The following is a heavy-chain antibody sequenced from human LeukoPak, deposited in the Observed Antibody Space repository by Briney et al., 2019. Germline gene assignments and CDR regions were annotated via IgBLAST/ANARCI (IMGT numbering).Heavy chain of an antibody. Sequence: GGSLRLSCAASGFTFSSYSMNWFRQAPGKGLEWVSSISSSSSYIYYADSVKGRFTISRDNAKNSLYLQMNSLRAEDTAVYYCARDTSGSYYSHAFDIWGQGTMVTVSS. CDR2: ISSSSSYI. V-gene: IGHV3-21*01. CDR1: GFTFSSYS. CDR3: ARDTSGSYYSHAFDI. D-gene: IGHD1-26*01. J-gene: IGHJ3*02.